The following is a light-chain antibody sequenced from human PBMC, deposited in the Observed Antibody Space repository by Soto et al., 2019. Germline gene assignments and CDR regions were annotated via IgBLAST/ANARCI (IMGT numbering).Light chain of an antibody. CDR3: QQYDNLPPTWT. Sequence: DIQMTQSPSTLSGSVGDRVTITCRASQTISSWLAWYQQKPGKAPNLLIYDASNLETGVPSRFSGGGSGTHFTFTISKLQPEDIATYYCQQYDNLPPTWTFGQGTKVDIK. CDR1: QTISSW. CDR2: DAS. J-gene: IGKJ1*01. V-gene: IGKV1-33*01.